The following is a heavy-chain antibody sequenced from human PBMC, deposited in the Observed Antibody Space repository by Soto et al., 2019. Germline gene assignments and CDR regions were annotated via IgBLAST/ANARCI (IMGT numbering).Heavy chain of an antibody. V-gene: IGHV1-2*04. D-gene: IGHD1-1*01. CDR3: ARGSPTTTPFDY. CDR2: INPNNGGT. Sequence: PGQGLEWMGWINPNNGGTSYAQKFEGWVTMTRDTSISTAYMEVRRLTSDDTAVYYCARGSPTTTPFDYWGQGTLVTVSS. J-gene: IGHJ4*02.